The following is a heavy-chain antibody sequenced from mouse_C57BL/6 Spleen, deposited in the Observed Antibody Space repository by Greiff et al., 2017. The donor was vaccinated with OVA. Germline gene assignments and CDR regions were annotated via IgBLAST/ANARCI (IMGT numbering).Heavy chain of an antibody. V-gene: IGHV5-17*01. D-gene: IGHD1-1*01. CDR3: ARGGYGSSFDY. Sequence: DVKLVESGGGLVKPGGSLKLSCAASGFTFSDYGMHWVRQAPEKGLEWVAYISRGSSTTYYADTVKGRFTISRDKAKNTLFLQMTSLRSEDSAMYYCARGGYGSSFDYWGQGTTLTVSS. CDR2: ISRGSSTT. J-gene: IGHJ2*01. CDR1: GFTFSDYG.